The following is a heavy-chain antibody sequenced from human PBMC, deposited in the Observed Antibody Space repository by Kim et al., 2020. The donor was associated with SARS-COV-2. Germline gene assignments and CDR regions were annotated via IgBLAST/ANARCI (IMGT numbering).Heavy chain of an antibody. D-gene: IGHD6-6*01. J-gene: IGHJ5*02. CDR3: ARSGASSSGWFDP. V-gene: IGHV1-46*01. Sequence: YAQKFQGRVTMTRDTSTNTVYMELSSLTSEDTAVYYCARSGASSSGWFDPWGQGTLVTVSS.